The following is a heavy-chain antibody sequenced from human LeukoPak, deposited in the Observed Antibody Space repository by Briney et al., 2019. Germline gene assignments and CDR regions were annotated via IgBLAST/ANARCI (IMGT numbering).Heavy chain of an antibody. CDR1: GFTFSNSL. V-gene: IGHV3-74*01. D-gene: IGHD5-24*01. Sequence: GGSLRLSCAASGFTFSNSLMHWVRQVPGKGLVWVARIDIDGSTTHYADSVKGRFTISRDNAKNTLYLQMNILRAEDTAVYYCVRDRDGYNYWGQRTRVTVSS. CDR2: IDIDGSTT. J-gene: IGHJ4*02. CDR3: VRDRDGYNY.